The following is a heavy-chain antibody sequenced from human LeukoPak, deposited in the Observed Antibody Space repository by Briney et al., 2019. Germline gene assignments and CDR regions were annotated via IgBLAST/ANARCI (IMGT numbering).Heavy chain of an antibody. CDR2: ILTNSGDT. J-gene: IGHJ4*02. D-gene: IGHD2-2*01. CDR1: GYTFPLYD. Sequence: GASVKVSCTTPGYTFPLYDIHWVRQAPGEGLEWVGWILTNSGDTFYAQRFRGRGTMTRDTSTNTAHTGFYKVTSVETAADISGRPLHELVSAAHFDRWLQGTIVTVSS. V-gene: IGHV1-2*02. CDR3: GRPLHELVSAAHFDR.